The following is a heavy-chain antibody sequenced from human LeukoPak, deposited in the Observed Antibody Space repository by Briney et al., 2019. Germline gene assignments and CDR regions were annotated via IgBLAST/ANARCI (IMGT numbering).Heavy chain of an antibody. CDR1: GFTFSSYS. CDR3: ATPNGAAAGRKDAFDI. CDR2: ISSSSSSYI. J-gene: IGHJ3*02. V-gene: IGHV3-21*01. D-gene: IGHD6-13*01. Sequence: GGSLRLSCAASGFTFSSYSMNWVRQAPGKGLEWVSSISSSSSSYIYYADSVKGRFTISRDNAKNSLYLQMNSLRAEDTAVYYCATPNGAAAGRKDAFDIWGQGTMVTVSS.